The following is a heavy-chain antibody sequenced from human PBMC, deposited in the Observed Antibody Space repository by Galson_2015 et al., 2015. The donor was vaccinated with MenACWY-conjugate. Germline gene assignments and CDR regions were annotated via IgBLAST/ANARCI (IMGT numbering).Heavy chain of an antibody. CDR3: VRDRKGYGKTTTCPYFDY. CDR2: ISAYSGDS. V-gene: IGHV1-18*04. J-gene: IGHJ4*02. CDR1: GYTFNTYG. Sequence: SVKVSCKASGYTFNTYGISWVRQAPGQGLEWLAWISAYSGDSSSARKLQGRVTMTTDKSTSTAYMELRGLTSDDTAVYYCVRDRKGYGKTTTCPYFDYWSQGTLVTVSS. D-gene: IGHD2-2*01.